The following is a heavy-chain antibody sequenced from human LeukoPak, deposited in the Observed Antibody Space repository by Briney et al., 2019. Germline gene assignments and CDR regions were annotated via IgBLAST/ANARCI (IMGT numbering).Heavy chain of an antibody. CDR3: AREEYSGSYYFDY. Sequence: GGSLRLSCAASGFTFSSYSMNWVRQAPGKGLEWVSSISSSSSYIYYADSVKGRFTISRDNAKDSLYLQMNSLRAEDTAVYYCAREEYSGSYYFDYWGQGTLVTVSS. CDR2: ISSSSSYI. V-gene: IGHV3-21*01. D-gene: IGHD1-26*01. J-gene: IGHJ4*02. CDR1: GFTFSSYS.